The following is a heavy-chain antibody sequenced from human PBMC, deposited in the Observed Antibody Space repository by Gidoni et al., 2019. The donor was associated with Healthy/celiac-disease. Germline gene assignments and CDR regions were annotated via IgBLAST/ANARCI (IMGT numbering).Heavy chain of an antibody. CDR1: GGSFSGYY. V-gene: IGHV4-34*01. D-gene: IGHD3-3*01. J-gene: IGHJ3*02. Sequence: QVQLQQWGAGLLKPSESLSLTCAVYGGSFSGYYWSWIRQPPGKGLEWIGEINHSGSTNYNPSLKSRVTISVDTSKNQFSLKLSSVTAADTAVYYCARGATYYDFWSGYYKPHPSDAFDIWGQGTMVTVSS. CDR2: INHSGST. CDR3: ARGATYYDFWSGYYKPHPSDAFDI.